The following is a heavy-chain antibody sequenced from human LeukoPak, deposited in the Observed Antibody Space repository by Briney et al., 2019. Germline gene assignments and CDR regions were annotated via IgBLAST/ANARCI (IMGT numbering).Heavy chain of an antibody. Sequence: GGSLRLSCAASGFTFNRYGMHWVRQAPGKGLEWVAVISYDGSNKYSADSVKGRFTISRDNSKNTLYLQMNSLRAEDTAVYYCASPAVWGELSLRYWGQGTLVTVSS. CDR3: ASPAVWGELSLRY. D-gene: IGHD3-16*02. V-gene: IGHV3-30*03. CDR2: ISYDGSNK. J-gene: IGHJ4*02. CDR1: GFTFNRYG.